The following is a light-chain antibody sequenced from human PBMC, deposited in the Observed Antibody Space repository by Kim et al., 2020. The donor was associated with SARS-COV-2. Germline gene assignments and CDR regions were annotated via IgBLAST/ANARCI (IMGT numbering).Light chain of an antibody. Sequence: SKGDRVNNTCRAKQHINSYLDLYQQKPGKTPKLLMYVAATLQRGVPSRFSGSGSGSDFNLTISCLQSEDFATYYCQQYYDSPPTFGQGTKVDIK. V-gene: IGKV1-8*01. CDR3: QQYYDSPPT. CDR1: QHINSY. CDR2: VAA. J-gene: IGKJ1*01.